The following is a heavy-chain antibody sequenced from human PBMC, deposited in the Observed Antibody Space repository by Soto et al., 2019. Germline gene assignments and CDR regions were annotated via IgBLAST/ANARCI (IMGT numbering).Heavy chain of an antibody. CDR1: GFTFDDYT. V-gene: IGHV3-43*01. D-gene: IGHD1-26*01. J-gene: IGHJ4*02. CDR3: AKDASGSYHGYYFDY. Sequence: GGSLRLSCAASGFTFDDYTMHLVRQAPGKGLEWVSLISWDGGSTYYADSVKGRFTISRDNSKNSLYLQMNSLRTEDTALYYCAKDASGSYHGYYFDYWGQGTLVTVSS. CDR2: ISWDGGST.